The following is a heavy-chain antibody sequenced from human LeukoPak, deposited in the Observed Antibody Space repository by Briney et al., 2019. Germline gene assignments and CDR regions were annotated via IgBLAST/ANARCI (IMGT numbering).Heavy chain of an antibody. J-gene: IGHJ4*02. CDR3: ARGRRWLQLDY. CDR1: GGSISSYY. CDR2: IYYSGST. D-gene: IGHD5-24*01. Sequence: PSETLSLTCTVSGGSISSYYWGWIRQPAGKGLEWIGRIYYSGSTNYNPSLKSRVTISVDTSKNQFSLKLSSVTAADTAVYYCARGRRWLQLDYWGQGTLVTVSS. V-gene: IGHV4-4*07.